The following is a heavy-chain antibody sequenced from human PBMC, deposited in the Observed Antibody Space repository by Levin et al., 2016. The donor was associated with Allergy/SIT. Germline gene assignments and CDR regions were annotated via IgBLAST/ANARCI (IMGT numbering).Heavy chain of an antibody. D-gene: IGHD6-6*01. V-gene: IGHV1-2*02. CDR1: GFTFIDYY. J-gene: IGHJ5*02. CDR2: LNPNTGGR. CDR3: ATVASGWFDP. Sequence: ASVKVSCKASGFTFIDYYVHWVRQAPGRGLEWMGWLNPNTGGRVFAQKFRGRVIMTWDTSISTAYMDLTSLRSDDTAVYFCATVASGWFDPWGQGTLVTVSS.